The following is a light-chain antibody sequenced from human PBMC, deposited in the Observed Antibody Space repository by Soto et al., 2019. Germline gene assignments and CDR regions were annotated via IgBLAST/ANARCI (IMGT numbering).Light chain of an antibody. J-gene: IGLJ3*02. CDR2: DVI. CDR1: SSDVGGYNY. V-gene: IGLV2-14*03. Sequence: QSVLTQPASVSGSPGQSITISCTGTSSDVGGYNYVSWYQQHPGKAPKLMIYDVINRPSGVSNRFSGSKSGNTASLTISGLQAEDEADYYCCSYAGTYTWVFGGGTKLTVL. CDR3: CSYAGTYTWV.